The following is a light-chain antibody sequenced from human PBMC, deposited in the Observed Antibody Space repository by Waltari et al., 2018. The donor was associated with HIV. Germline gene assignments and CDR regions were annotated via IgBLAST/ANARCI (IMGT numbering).Light chain of an antibody. CDR1: SSNIGAGYD. Sequence: QSVLTQPPSVSGAPGQRVTISCTGSSSNIGAGYDVHWYAHFPGRAPKLLLYGHSNRASGVPGRFSGSRSGASASLAITGLRAEDEADYYCQSYDSSLSVVFGGGTTLTVL. V-gene: IGLV1-40*03. CDR2: GHS. CDR3: QSYDSSLSVV. J-gene: IGLJ2*01.